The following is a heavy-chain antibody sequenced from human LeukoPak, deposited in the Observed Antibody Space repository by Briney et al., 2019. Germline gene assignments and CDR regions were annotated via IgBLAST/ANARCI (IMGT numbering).Heavy chain of an antibody. CDR2: IKQDGSEK. Sequence: GGSLRLSCAASGFTFSSYWMSWVRQAPGKGLEWVANIKQDGSEKYYVDSVKGRFTISRDNAKSSLYLQMNSLRAEDTAVYYCXXXXXXXXXEXYYYYYGMDVWGQGTTVTVSS. CDR3: XXXXXXXXXEXYYYYYGMDV. CDR1: GFTFSSYW. V-gene: IGHV3-7*01. J-gene: IGHJ6*02.